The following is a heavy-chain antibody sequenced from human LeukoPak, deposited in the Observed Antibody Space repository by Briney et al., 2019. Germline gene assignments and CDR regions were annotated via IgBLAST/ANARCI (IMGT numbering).Heavy chain of an antibody. CDR2: INHSGST. D-gene: IGHD6-6*01. V-gene: IGHV4-34*01. CDR3: ARDGPLDSSPRGFDY. J-gene: IGHJ4*02. Sequence: PSETLSLTCAVYGGSFSGYYWSRIRQPPGKGLEWIGEINHSGSTNYNPSLKSRVTISVDTSKNQFSLKLSSVTAADTAVYYCARDGPLDSSPRGFDYWGQGTLVTVSS. CDR1: GGSFSGYY.